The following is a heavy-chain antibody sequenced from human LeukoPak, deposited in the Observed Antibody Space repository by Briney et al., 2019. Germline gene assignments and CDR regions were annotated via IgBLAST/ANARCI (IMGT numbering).Heavy chain of an antibody. Sequence: ASVKVSCKPSRYTLTSYVVSWVPQAPGQGLRGRGWISASIGNTNSTQNLQGRVTTPTDTSPSTAYMELRSLRSPDTAVYYIASDRRYSSGWDFDIWGEGKTFTVSS. CDR1: RYTLTSYV. CDR3: ASDRRYSSGWDFDI. J-gene: IGHJ3*02. CDR2: ISASIGNT. D-gene: IGHD6-19*01. V-gene: IGHV1-18*01.